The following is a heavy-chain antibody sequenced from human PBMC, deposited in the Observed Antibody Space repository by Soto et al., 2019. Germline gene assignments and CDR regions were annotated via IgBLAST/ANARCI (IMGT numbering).Heavy chain of an antibody. D-gene: IGHD5-18*01. V-gene: IGHV4-34*01. CDR3: ARGSRGYSYGHGDY. Sequence: QVQLQQWGAGLLKPSETLSLTCAVYVGSFSGYYWSWIRQPPGKGLEWIGEINHSGSTNYNPSLKSRVTISVDTSKNQFSLKLSSVTAADTAVYYCARGSRGYSYGHGDYWGQGTLVTVSS. CDR2: INHSGST. J-gene: IGHJ4*02. CDR1: VGSFSGYY.